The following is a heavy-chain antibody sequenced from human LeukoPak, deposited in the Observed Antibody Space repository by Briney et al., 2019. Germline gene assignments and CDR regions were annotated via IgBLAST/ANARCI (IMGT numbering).Heavy chain of an antibody. D-gene: IGHD6-13*01. CDR2: IWYDGSNK. V-gene: IGHV3-30*02. CDR3: AKDQDVAAAGTWGSIDY. Sequence: GGSLRLSCAASGFTFSSYGMHWVRQAPGKGLEWVAVIWYDGSNKYYADSVKGRFTISRDNSKNTLYLQMNSLRPEDTAVYYCAKDQDVAAAGTWGSIDYWGQGTLVTVSS. J-gene: IGHJ4*02. CDR1: GFTFSSYG.